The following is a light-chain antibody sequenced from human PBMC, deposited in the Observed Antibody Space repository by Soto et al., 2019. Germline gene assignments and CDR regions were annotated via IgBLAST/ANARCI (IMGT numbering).Light chain of an antibody. CDR2: TTS. J-gene: IGKJ4*01. CDR1: QTINSW. V-gene: IGKV1-12*01. CDR3: QQANSFPIT. Sequence: DIQMTQSPSSVSASVGDRVTITCRASQTINSWFAWYQQKPGKATELLIYTTSTLQSGVPSRFSGSGSGTEFTLTICNLQPEDFATYYCQQANSFPITFGGGTKV.